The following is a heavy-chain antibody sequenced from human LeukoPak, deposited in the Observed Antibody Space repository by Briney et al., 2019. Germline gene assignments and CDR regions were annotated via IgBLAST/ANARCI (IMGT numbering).Heavy chain of an antibody. J-gene: IGHJ4*02. CDR2: IYYSGST. D-gene: IGHD3-10*01. V-gene: IGHV4-59*01. CDR3: AREAAIWFGESDANYYFDY. Sequence: SETLSLTCTVSGGSISSYYWSWIRQPPGKGLEWIGYIYYSGSTNYNPSLKSRVTISVDTSKNQFSLKLSSVTAADTAVYYCAREAAIWFGESDANYYFDYWGQGTLVTVSS. CDR1: GGSISSYY.